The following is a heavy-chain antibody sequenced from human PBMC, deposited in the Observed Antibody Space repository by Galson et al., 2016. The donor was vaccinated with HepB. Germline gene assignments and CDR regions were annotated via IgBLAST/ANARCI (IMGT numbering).Heavy chain of an antibody. V-gene: IGHV1-2*02. D-gene: IGHD1-1*01. Sequence: SVKVSCKASGYTFTNYHIYWVRQAPGQGLEWMGWINPNNSATRYAQKFQGRVSVSRDTSISTTYMELSSLRSDDTALYYCARDLGHLEPKKNAWDKHFDYWGQGTLVTVSS. J-gene: IGHJ4*02. CDR1: GYTFTNYH. CDR2: INPNNSAT. CDR3: ARDLGHLEPKKNAWDKHFDY.